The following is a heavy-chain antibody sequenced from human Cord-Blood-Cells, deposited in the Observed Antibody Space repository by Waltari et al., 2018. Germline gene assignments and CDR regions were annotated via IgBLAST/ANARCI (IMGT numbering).Heavy chain of an antibody. J-gene: IGHJ2*01. Sequence: QVQLVQSGAEVKKPGHSVKVSCKASGYTFTGYYMHCVRQAPGKGLAWIGWINPNRGGTNYEKKFRGRVTMTRDTSISTAYMELSRLRSDDTAVYYCARGWRKTKDYWYFDLWGRGTLVTVSS. CDR1: GYTFTGYY. V-gene: IGHV1-2*02. D-gene: IGHD1-7*01. CDR2: INPNRGGT. CDR3: ARGWRKTKDYWYFDL.